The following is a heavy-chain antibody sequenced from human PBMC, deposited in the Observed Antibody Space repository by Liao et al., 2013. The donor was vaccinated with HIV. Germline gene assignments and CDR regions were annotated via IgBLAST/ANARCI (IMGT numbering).Heavy chain of an antibody. CDR3: ARDGSHYGGKAPWYFDL. CDR1: GGSISSSSHY. CDR2: IYVSGST. J-gene: IGHJ2*01. V-gene: IGHV4-61*02. Sequence: QVQLQESGPGLVKPSQTLSLTCTVSGGSISSSSHYWSWIRQPAGKGLEWIGRIYVSGSTSYSPSLKSRVTMSVDTSKNQFSLKLSSVTAADTAVYYCARDGSHYGGKAPWYFDLWGRGTLVTVSS. D-gene: IGHD4-23*01.